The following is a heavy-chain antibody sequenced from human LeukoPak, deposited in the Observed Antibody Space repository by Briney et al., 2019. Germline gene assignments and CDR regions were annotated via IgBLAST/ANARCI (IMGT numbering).Heavy chain of an antibody. D-gene: IGHD6-13*01. V-gene: IGHV5-51*01. CDR1: GYSLTSYW. Sequence: PGESLKISCKGSGYSLTSYWIGWVRQMPGKGLEWMGIIYPGDSDTRYSPSFQGQVTISADKSISTACLQWSSLKASDTAMYYCARRRLAAAGSTYFDYWGQGTLVTVSS. CDR3: ARRRLAAAGSTYFDY. J-gene: IGHJ4*02. CDR2: IYPGDSDT.